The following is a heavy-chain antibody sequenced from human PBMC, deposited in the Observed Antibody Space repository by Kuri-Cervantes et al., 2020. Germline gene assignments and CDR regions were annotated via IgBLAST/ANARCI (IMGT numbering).Heavy chain of an antibody. CDR3: ARDLSNWGSLNAFDI. D-gene: IGHD7-27*01. Sequence: LSLTCTVSGDSISSSSHYWGWIRQPPGKGLEWVSYISSSSKTIYYADSVKGRFTISRDNAKKSLYLQMNSLRVEDTAVYYCARDLSNWGSLNAFDIWGQGTMVTVSS. J-gene: IGHJ3*02. CDR2: ISSSSKTI. CDR1: GDSISSSSHY. V-gene: IGHV3-11*01.